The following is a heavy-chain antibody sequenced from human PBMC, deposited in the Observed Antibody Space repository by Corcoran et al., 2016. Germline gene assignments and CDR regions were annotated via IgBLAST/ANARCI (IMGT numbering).Heavy chain of an antibody. D-gene: IGHD6-13*01. CDR2: MKPNSGNT. J-gene: IGHJ6*04. V-gene: IGHV1-8*01. CDR1: GYTFTSYD. Sequence: EKRGESGAEVKKPGASVKVSCKASGYTFTSYDINWVRQATGQGLEWMGWMKPNSGNTGYAQKFQGRVTLTRNTTISTAYMELSSLRSEDTAVYYCARRDGYSISWYYCYYGMDVWGKGTTVTVSS. CDR3: ARRDGYSISWYYCYYGMDV.